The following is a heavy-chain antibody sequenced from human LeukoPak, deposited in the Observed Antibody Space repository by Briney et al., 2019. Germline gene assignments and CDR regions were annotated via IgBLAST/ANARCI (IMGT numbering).Heavy chain of an antibody. V-gene: IGHV4-59*01. J-gene: IGHJ3*02. Sequence: SETLSPTCSVSGASISSYYWSWIRQSPGKGLEWIGYIYYTGATYYNPSLESRVTISIDTSKRQLSLELRSVTAADSAVYFCARDRRESSKPNDAFDIWGQGTMVTVSA. CDR2: IYYTGAT. CDR3: ARDRRESSKPNDAFDI. D-gene: IGHD4-11*01. CDR1: GASISSYY.